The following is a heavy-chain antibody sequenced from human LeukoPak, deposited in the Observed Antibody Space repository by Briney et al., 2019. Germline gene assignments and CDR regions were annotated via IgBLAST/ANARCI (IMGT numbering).Heavy chain of an antibody. V-gene: IGHV3-23*01. Sequence: GGSLRLSCAASGFTFSNCAMTWVRQAPGRGLEWVSTISDTGGNTYSADSVKGRFTISRDNSKNTLYLQMSSLRAEDTAVYYCAKDVRDWFYYYMDVWGKGTTVTISS. D-gene: IGHD3-9*01. J-gene: IGHJ6*03. CDR3: AKDVRDWFYYYMDV. CDR2: ISDTGGNT. CDR1: GFTFSNCA.